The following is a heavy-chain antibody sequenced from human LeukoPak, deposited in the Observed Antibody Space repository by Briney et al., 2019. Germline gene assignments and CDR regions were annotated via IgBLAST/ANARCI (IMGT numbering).Heavy chain of an antibody. V-gene: IGHV3-30*03. J-gene: IGHJ4*02. Sequence: TGGSLRLSCAASGFTFSSYGMHWVRQAPGKGLEWVAVISYDGSNKYYADSVKGRFTISRDNSKNTLYLQMNSLRAEDTAVYYCAYGEQQLVLYYWGQGTLVTVSS. CDR1: GFTFSSYG. CDR3: AYGEQQLVLYY. CDR2: ISYDGSNK. D-gene: IGHD6-13*01.